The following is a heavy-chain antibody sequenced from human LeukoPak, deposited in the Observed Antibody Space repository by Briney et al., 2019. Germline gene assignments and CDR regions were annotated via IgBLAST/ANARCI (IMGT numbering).Heavy chain of an antibody. CDR1: GGSISSSNW. J-gene: IGHJ3*02. CDR3: ARTTRYSPVVWNAFDI. Sequence: SETLSLTCAVSGGSISSSNWWSWVRQPPGKGLEWIGEIYHSGSTNYNPSPKSRVTISVDKSKNQFSLKLSSVTAADTAVYYCARTTRYSPVVWNAFDIWGQGTMVTVSS. D-gene: IGHD5-18*01. CDR2: IYHSGST. V-gene: IGHV4-4*02.